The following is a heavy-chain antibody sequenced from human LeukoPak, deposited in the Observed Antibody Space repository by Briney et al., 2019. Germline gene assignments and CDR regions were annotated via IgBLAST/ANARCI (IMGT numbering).Heavy chain of an antibody. CDR1: GFTFSGDA. J-gene: IGHJ4*02. V-gene: IGHV3-23*01. CDR2: ISGSGGRT. CDR3: ANDGGYSGYDFFDY. Sequence: GGSLRLSCAASGFTFSGDAMNWVRQAQGKGLEWNSSISGSGGRTYYADSVKGRFTISRDNSKNTLYLQMNSLRAEDTAVYYCANDGGYSGYDFFDYWGQGTLVTVS. D-gene: IGHD5-12*01.